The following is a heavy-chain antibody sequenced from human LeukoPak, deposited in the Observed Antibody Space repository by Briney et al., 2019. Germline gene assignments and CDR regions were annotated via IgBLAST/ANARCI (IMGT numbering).Heavy chain of an antibody. J-gene: IGHJ6*02. D-gene: IGHD3-3*01. Sequence: PGGSLRLSCAASGFTFSSYSMTWVRQAPGKGLEWVSYISSSSSTIYYADSVKGRFTISRDNAKNSLYLQMNSLRAEDTAVYYCARRDYYETGQYYYYGMDVWGQGTTVTASS. CDR1: GFTFSSYS. CDR3: ARRDYYETGQYYYYGMDV. CDR2: ISSSSSTI. V-gene: IGHV3-48*01.